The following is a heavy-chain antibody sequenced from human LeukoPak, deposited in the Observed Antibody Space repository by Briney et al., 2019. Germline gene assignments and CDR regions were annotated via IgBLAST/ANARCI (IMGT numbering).Heavy chain of an antibody. V-gene: IGHV3-30-3*01. CDR2: ISYDGSNK. CDR1: GLTFSSYA. CDR3: ARVEKFPGDYGVY. J-gene: IGHJ4*02. D-gene: IGHD3-3*01. Sequence: GGSLRLSCAASGLTFSSYAMSWVRQAPGKGLEWVAVISYDGSNKYYADSVKGRFTISRDNSKNTLYLQMNSLRAEDTAVYYCARVEKFPGDYGVYWGQGTLVTVSS.